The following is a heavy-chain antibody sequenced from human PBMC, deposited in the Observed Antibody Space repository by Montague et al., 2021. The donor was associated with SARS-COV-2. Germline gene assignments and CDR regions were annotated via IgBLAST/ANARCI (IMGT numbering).Heavy chain of an antibody. Sequence: SETLSLTCTVSGGSISSYYWSWIRQPPGKGLEWIGYIYYSGSTNXXPSLKSRVTISVDTSKNQFSLKLSSVTAADTAVYYCARRSFGYCSGGSCHSAFDPGGQGTLVTVSS. D-gene: IGHD2-15*01. CDR3: ARRSFGYCSGGSCHSAFDP. J-gene: IGHJ5*02. CDR2: IYYSGST. V-gene: IGHV4-59*01. CDR1: GGSISSYY.